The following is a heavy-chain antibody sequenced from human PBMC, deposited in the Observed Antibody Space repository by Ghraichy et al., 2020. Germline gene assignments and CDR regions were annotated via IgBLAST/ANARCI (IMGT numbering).Heavy chain of an antibody. J-gene: IGHJ2*01. CDR1: GGSFSGYY. Sequence: SETLSLTCAVYGGSFSGYYWSWIRQPPGKGLEWIGEINHSGSTNYNPSLKSRVTISVDTSKNQFSLKLSSVTAADTAVYYCARVSLSWDWYFDLWGRGTLVTVSS. D-gene: IGHD1-26*01. CDR3: ARVSLSWDWYFDL. V-gene: IGHV4-34*01. CDR2: INHSGST.